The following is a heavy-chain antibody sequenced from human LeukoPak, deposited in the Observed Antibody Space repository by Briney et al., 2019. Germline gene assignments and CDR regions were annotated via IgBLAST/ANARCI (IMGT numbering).Heavy chain of an antibody. J-gene: IGHJ5*02. Sequence: ASVKVSCKASGYTFISYGISWVRQAPGQGLEWMGWISSHNGYTKYAQKFHGRVTMTTDTSMSTAYMELGSLRSDDTAVYYCARRRAVAGVNWFDPWGQGTLVTVSS. V-gene: IGHV1-18*01. D-gene: IGHD6-19*01. CDR3: ARRRAVAGVNWFDP. CDR1: GYTFISYG. CDR2: ISSHNGYT.